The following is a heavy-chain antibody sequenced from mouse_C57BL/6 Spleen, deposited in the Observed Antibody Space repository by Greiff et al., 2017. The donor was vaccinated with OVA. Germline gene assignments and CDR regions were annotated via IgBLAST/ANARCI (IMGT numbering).Heavy chain of an antibody. J-gene: IGHJ3*01. Sequence: QVQLQQPGAELVRPGSSVKLSCKASGYTFTDYCMDWVKQRPGQGLEWIGDIYPTDGGTHYNQKFKDKATLTVDKSSSTAYMQLRSLTSEDSAVYYCARNDDGCTAWFAYWGQGTLVTVSA. CDR1: GYTFTDYC. V-gene: IGHV1-61*01. CDR2: IYPTDGGT. D-gene: IGHD2-3*01. CDR3: ARNDDGCTAWFAY.